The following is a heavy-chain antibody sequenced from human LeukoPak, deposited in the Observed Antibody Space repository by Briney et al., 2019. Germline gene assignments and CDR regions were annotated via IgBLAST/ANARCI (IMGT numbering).Heavy chain of an antibody. CDR1: GFTFDDYA. J-gene: IGHJ4*02. D-gene: IGHD3-16*02. CDR2: ISSSSSYI. CDR3: ARDRLRLGELSPLDY. Sequence: PGRSLRLSCAASGFTFDDYAMHWVRQAPGKGLEWVSSISSSSSYIYYADSVKGRFTISRDNAKNSLYLQMNSLRAEDTAVYYCARDRLRLGELSPLDYWGQGTLVTVSS. V-gene: IGHV3-21*01.